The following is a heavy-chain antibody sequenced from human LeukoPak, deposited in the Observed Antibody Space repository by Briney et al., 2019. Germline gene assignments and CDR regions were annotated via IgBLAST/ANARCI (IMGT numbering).Heavy chain of an antibody. D-gene: IGHD3-10*01. CDR2: IWYDGSNK. V-gene: IGHV3-33*01. CDR3: ARDSPLNRITMVRGVIISGYFDY. Sequence: PGGSLRLSCAASGFTFSSYGMHWVRQAPGKGLEWVAVIWYDGSNKYYADSVKGRFTISRDNSKNTLYLQMNSLRAEDTAVYYCARDSPLNRITMVRGVIISGYFDYWGQGTLVTVSS. J-gene: IGHJ4*02. CDR1: GFTFSSYG.